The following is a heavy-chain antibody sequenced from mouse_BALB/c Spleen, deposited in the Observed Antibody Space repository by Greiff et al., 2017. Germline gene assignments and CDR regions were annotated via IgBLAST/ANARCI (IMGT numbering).Heavy chain of an antibody. Sequence: EVKLMESGGGLVQPGGSRKLSCAASGFTFSSFGMHWVRQAPEKGLEWVAYISSGSSTIYYADTVKGRFTISRDNPKNTLFLQMTSLRSEDTAMYYCARSGRLYAMDYWGQGTSVTVSS. CDR3: ARSGRLYAMDY. D-gene: IGHD3-3*01. CDR2: ISSGSSTI. J-gene: IGHJ4*01. CDR1: GFTFSSFG. V-gene: IGHV5-17*02.